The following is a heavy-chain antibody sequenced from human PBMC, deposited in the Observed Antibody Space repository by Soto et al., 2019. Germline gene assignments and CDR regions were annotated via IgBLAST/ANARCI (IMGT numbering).Heavy chain of an antibody. CDR3: ARAIVVVTPKYFDY. CDR2: IYYSGST. D-gene: IGHD3-22*01. J-gene: IGHJ4*02. CDR1: GGSISSGGYY. V-gene: IGHV4-31*03. Sequence: SETLSLTCTVSGGSISSGGYYWSWIRQHPGKGLEWIGYIYYSGSTYYNPSLKSRVTISVDTSKNQFSLKLSSVTAADTAVYYCARAIVVVTPKYFDYWGQGTLVTVSS.